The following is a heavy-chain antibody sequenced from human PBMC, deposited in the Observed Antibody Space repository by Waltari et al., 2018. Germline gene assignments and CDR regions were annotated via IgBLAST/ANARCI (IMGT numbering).Heavy chain of an antibody. D-gene: IGHD3-10*01. CDR2: IIPIFGTA. Sequence: QVQLVQSGAEVKKPGSSVKVSCKASGGTFSSYAISWVRQAPGQGLEWMGGIIPIFGTANYAQKFQGRVTITTDESTSTAYMELSSLRSEDTAVYYCARDSRYYYGSGSPDYYYGMDVWGQGTTVTVSS. V-gene: IGHV1-69*05. CDR1: GGTFSSYA. J-gene: IGHJ6*02. CDR3: ARDSRYYYGSGSPDYYYGMDV.